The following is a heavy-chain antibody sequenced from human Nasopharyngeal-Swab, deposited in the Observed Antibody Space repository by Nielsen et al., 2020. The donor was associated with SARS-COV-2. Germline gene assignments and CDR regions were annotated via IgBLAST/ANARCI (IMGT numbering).Heavy chain of an antibody. D-gene: IGHD3-10*01. V-gene: IGHV3-9*03. CDR3: AKSTGNYYYYYGVEV. CDR2: ISWNRANI. J-gene: IGHJ6*02. Sequence: WIRQPPGTGLEWISGISWNRANIGYADSVKGRFTISRDNSKNSLHLQMNSLRAEDMAVYYCAKSTGNYYYYYGVEVWGQGTTVTVSS.